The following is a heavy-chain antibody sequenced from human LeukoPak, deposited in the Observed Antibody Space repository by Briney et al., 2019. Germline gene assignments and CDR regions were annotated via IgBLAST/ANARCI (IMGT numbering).Heavy chain of an antibody. J-gene: IGHJ6*02. Sequence: GGSLRLSCAASGFTFSAYSMNWVRQAPGKGLEWVSYISSSSSTKYYADSVKGRFTISRDNAESSMYLQMNSLRDEDTAVYYCARDWYCSGGSCYSPNYYAMDVWGQGSTVTVSS. CDR2: ISSSSSTK. D-gene: IGHD2-15*01. CDR1: GFTFSAYS. CDR3: ARDWYCSGGSCYSPNYYAMDV. V-gene: IGHV3-48*02.